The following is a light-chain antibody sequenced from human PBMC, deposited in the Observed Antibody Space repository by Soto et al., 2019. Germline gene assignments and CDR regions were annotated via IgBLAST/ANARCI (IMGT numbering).Light chain of an antibody. CDR3: QQFARFPL. J-gene: IGKJ2*01. CDR2: AAS. Sequence: EIVLTQSPGTLSLSPGERATLSCRASQSVNSRNFAWYQQKPGQAPTLLIFAASNRATGTPDRFRGSGSGTDFTLTISRLEAEEFAVYYCQQFARFPLFGQGTKLEIK. CDR1: QSVNSRN. V-gene: IGKV3-20*01.